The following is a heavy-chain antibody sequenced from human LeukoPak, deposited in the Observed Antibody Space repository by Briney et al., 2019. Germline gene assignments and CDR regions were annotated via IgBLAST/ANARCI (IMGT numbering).Heavy chain of an antibody. CDR3: ASGGFDY. CDR1: GGSFSGYY. J-gene: IGHJ4*02. V-gene: IGHV4-34*01. Sequence: SETLSLTCAVYGGSFSGYYWSWIRQPPGKGLESIGEINHSGSTNYNPSLKSRVTISVDTSKNQFSLKLSSVTAADTAVYYCASGGFDYWGQGTLVTVSS. CDR2: INHSGST.